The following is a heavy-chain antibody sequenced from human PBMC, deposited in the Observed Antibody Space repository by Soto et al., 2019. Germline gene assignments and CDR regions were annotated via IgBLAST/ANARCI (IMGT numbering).Heavy chain of an antibody. CDR3: ATQDSGYDFAFEI. V-gene: IGHV1-18*01. D-gene: IGHD5-12*01. CDR1: GYTFTSYG. CDR2: ISAYNGNT. J-gene: IGHJ3*02. Sequence: ASVKVSCKASGYTFTSYGISWVRQAPGQGLEWMGWISAYNGNTNYAQKLQGRVAMTTDTSTSTAYMELRSLRSDDTAVYYWATQDSGYDFAFEIWGQGTMVTVSS.